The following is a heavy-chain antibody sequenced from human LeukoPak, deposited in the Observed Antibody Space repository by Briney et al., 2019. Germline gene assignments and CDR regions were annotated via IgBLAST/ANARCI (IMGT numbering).Heavy chain of an antibody. J-gene: IGHJ4*02. V-gene: IGHV3-48*01. CDR3: GRAYLAGVRD. Sequence: GGSLSLSCAVSGFALSSYSMKWVRQAPGKGLEWVSYISHSSSTIYYADSVKGRFTISRDNAKNSLYLQMNSLTADDTGVYYCGRAYLAGVRDWGQGTLVTVSS. D-gene: IGHD3-10*01. CDR1: GFALSSYS. CDR2: ISHSSSTI.